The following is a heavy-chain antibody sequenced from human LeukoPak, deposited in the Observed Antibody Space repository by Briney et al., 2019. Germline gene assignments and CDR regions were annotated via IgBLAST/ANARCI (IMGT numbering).Heavy chain of an antibody. CDR1: GGSISSYY. Sequence: SETLSLTCTVSGGSISSYYWSWIRQPPGKGLEWIGYIYYSGSTNYNPSLKSRVTISVDTSKNQFSLKLSSVTAADTAVYYCARDKYGMDVWGQGTTVTVSS. V-gene: IGHV4-59*01. CDR2: IYYSGST. CDR3: ARDKYGMDV. J-gene: IGHJ6*02.